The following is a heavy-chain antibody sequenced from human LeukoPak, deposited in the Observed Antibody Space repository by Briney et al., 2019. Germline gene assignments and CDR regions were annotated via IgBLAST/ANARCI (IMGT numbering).Heavy chain of an antibody. J-gene: IGHJ4*02. V-gene: IGHV3-23*01. D-gene: IGHD3-10*01. CDR2: ISGNGGNT. CDR1: GFTFSSNA. CDR3: AKGGLYYSIDY. Sequence: GGSLRLSCAASGFTFSSNAMSWVRQAPGKGLEWVSGISGNGGNTYYGDSVKGRFTISRDNSKSTLFLQMNSLRAEDTAVYYCAKGGLYYSIDYWGQGTLVTVSS.